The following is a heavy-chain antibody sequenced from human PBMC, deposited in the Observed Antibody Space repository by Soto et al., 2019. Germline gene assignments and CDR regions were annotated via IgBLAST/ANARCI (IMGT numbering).Heavy chain of an antibody. J-gene: IGHJ6*02. V-gene: IGHV5-10-1*01. D-gene: IGHD4-4*01. CDR2: IDPSDSYT. Sequence: HGESLKISCKGSGYSFTSYWISWVRQMPGKGLEWMGRIDPSDSYTNYSPSFRGHVTISADKSISTAYLQWSSLKASDTAMYYCARHPTVTTPEYYHYYYVMDVWGQGTTVTVSS. CDR1: GYSFTSYW. CDR3: ARHPTVTTPEYYHYYYVMDV.